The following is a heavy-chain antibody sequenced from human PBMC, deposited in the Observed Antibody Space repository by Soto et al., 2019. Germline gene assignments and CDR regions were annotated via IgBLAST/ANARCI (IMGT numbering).Heavy chain of an antibody. V-gene: IGHV3-15*01. CDR3: TTASADTAGAPATYGMEV. CDR1: GFTFSNAW. Sequence: PGGALRLSCAASGFTFSNAWMSWVRQAPGKGLEWVGRIKSITDGGTTGYTAPVKGRFTISRDDSKNTLYLEMNSLKTEDTALYYCTTASADTAGAPATYGMEVWVPGT. J-gene: IGHJ6*02. CDR2: IKSITDGGTT. D-gene: IGHD6-19*01.